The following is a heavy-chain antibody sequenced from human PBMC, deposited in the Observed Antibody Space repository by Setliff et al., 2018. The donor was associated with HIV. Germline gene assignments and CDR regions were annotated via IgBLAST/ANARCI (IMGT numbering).Heavy chain of an antibody. D-gene: IGHD4-17*01. J-gene: IGHJ6*02. CDR3: ARPTNIDTLYYGSQNFYMYYYGMDV. Sequence: PGGSLRLSCAASGFTFSAYGMHWVRQAPGKGLEWVAFIRHDGSNKYYADSVKGRFTISRDNSKNTLYLQRTSLRAEDMAVYFCARPTNIDTLYYGSQNFYMYYYGMDVWGQGTTVTVSS. V-gene: IGHV3-30*02. CDR1: GFTFSAYG. CDR2: IRHDGSNK.